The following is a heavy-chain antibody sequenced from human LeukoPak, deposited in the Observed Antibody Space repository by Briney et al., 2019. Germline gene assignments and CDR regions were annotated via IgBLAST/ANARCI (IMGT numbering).Heavy chain of an antibody. CDR1: GFTFSTYA. Sequence: PGGSLRLPCAASGFTFSTYALSWVRQAPGKGLEWVSAISGSGGSTYYADSVKGRLTASRDSSKNTLYLQMNSLKAEDTAVYYCARVHISMEYYFDYWGQGTLVTVSS. CDR3: ARVHISMEYYFDY. V-gene: IGHV3-23*01. D-gene: IGHD2-21*01. CDR2: ISGSGGST. J-gene: IGHJ4*02.